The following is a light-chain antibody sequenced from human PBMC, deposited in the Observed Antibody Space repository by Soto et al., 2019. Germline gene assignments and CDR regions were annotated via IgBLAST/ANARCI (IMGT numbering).Light chain of an antibody. CDR2: TAY. J-gene: IGKJ4*01. V-gene: IGKV1-12*01. CDR3: QQGKSFPLT. CDR1: HDINMW. Sequence: DIQITESPSSVSASVGDRVTITCRASHDINMWLVGYQQKPWLARTLEIYTAYRLQGGVSSRFSGSGSGTDFTLTISSLQPEDVATYYCQQGKSFPLTFGGGTKVDI.